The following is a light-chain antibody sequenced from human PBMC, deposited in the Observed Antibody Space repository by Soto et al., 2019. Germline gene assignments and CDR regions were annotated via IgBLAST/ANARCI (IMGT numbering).Light chain of an antibody. J-gene: IGKJ5*01. CDR1: QSVSSN. Sequence: EIVMTQSPATLSVSPGERATLSCRASQSVSSNLAWYQQKPGQAPRLLIYGVSTRAAGIPARFSGSGSGKEFTLTISSLQSEDFAVYYCQQHNNWPLTFGQGTRVE. CDR2: GVS. V-gene: IGKV3D-15*01. CDR3: QQHNNWPLT.